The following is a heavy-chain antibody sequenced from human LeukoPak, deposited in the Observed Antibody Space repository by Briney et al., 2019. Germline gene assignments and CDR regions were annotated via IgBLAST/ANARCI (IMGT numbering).Heavy chain of an antibody. J-gene: IGHJ6*04. CDR2: IIPIFGTA. Sequence: SVKVSCKASGGTFSSYAISWVRQAPGQGLEWMGGIIPIFGTANYAQKFQGRVTITADESTSAAYMELSSLRSEDTAVYYCARREEQWPRNYYYGMDVWGKGTTVTVSS. CDR3: ARREEQWPRNYYYGMDV. V-gene: IGHV1-69*01. D-gene: IGHD6-19*01. CDR1: GGTFSSYA.